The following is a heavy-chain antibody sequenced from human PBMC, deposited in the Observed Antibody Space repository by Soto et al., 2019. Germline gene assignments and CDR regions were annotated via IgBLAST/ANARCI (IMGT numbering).Heavy chain of an antibody. J-gene: IGHJ4*02. CDR1: GGSISSYY. V-gene: IGHV4-59*01. CDR3: AGVHCTSLFDY. CDR2: IYYSGST. Sequence: QVQLQESGPGLVKPSETLSLTCTVSGGSISSYYCSWIRQPPGKGLEWIGYIYYSGSTNSNPSLKSRVTIPLHTSTNQFSGKLSSVTAADTAVYYCAGVHCTSLFDYWGQGTLVTVSS. D-gene: IGHD2-21*02.